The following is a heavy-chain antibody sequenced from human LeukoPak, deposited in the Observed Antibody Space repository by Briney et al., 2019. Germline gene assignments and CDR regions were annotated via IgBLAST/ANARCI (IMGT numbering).Heavy chain of an antibody. D-gene: IGHD3-22*01. J-gene: IGHJ3*02. CDR3: ATHYDSSGYYWNAFDI. CDR1: GFTFSSYW. CDR2: INSDGSST. Sequence: GGSLRLSCAASGFTFSSYWMHWVRQAPGKGLVWVSRINSDGSSTSYADSVKGRFTISRDNAKNTLYLQMNSLRAEDTAVYYCATHYDSSGYYWNAFDIWGQGTMVTVSS. V-gene: IGHV3-74*01.